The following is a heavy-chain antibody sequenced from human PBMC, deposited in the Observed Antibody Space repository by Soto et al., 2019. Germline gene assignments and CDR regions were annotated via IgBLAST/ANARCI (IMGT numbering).Heavy chain of an antibody. D-gene: IGHD1-26*01. CDR2: ISYDGSNK. V-gene: IGHV3-30-3*01. CDR3: ARAGIVGAYFDY. J-gene: IGHJ4*02. CDR1: GFTFSSYA. Sequence: QVQLVESGGGVVQPGRSLRLSCAASGFTFSSYAMHWVRQAPGKGLEWVAVISYDGSNKYYADSVEGRFTISRDNSKNTLYLQMNSLRAEDTAVYYCARAGIVGAYFDYWGQGTLVTVSS.